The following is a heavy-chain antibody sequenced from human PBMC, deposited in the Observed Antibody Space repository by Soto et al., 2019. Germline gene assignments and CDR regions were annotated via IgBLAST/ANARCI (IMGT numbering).Heavy chain of an antibody. D-gene: IGHD3-10*01. Sequence: GGSLRLSCAASGFTFSSYSMNWVRQAPGKGLEWVSSITSSSSYKYYADSVKGRFTISRDNAKNSLYLEMNSLRAEDTAVYYCARFLGSGSYRSDYWGQGTLVTVSS. CDR2: ITSSSSYK. J-gene: IGHJ4*02. CDR1: GFTFSSYS. CDR3: ARFLGSGSYRSDY. V-gene: IGHV3-21*01.